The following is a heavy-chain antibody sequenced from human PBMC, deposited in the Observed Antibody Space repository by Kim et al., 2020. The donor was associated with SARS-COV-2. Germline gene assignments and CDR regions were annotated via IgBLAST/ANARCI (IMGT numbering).Heavy chain of an antibody. CDR2: IYPGDSDT. V-gene: IGHV5-51*01. CDR3: ARLSLGWYMAPSWFDP. J-gene: IGHJ5*02. Sequence: GESLKISCKGSGYSFTSYWIGWVRQMPGKGLEWMGIIYPGDSDTRYSPSFQGQVTISADKSISTAYLQWSSLKASDTAMYYCARLSLGWYMAPSWFDPWGQGTLVTVSS. CDR1: GYSFTSYW. D-gene: IGHD6-19*01.